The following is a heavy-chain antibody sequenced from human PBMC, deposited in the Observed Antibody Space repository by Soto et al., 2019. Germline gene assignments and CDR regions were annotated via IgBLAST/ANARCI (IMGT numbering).Heavy chain of an antibody. CDR1: GFTFSSYG. J-gene: IGHJ5*02. CDR3: ARDFVSGVRGVPWFDP. V-gene: IGHV3-33*01. CDR2: IWYDGSNK. D-gene: IGHD3-10*01. Sequence: GGSLRLSCAASGFTFSSYGMHWVRQAPGKGLEWVAVIWYDGSNKYYADSVKGRFTISRDNSKNTLYLQMNSLRAEDTAVYYCARDFVSGVRGVPWFDPWGQGTLVTVSS.